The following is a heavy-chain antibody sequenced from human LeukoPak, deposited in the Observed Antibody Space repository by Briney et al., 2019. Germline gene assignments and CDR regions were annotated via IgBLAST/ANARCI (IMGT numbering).Heavy chain of an antibody. V-gene: IGHV3-23*01. CDR3: AKGQFSTAKFDY. Sequence: GGSLRLSCAASGFTFSSYAMSWVRQAPGKGLEWVSAISGSGGSTYYADSVEGRFTISKDNSKNTLYLQMNSLRAEDTAVYYCAKGQFSTAKFDYWGQGTLVTVSS. CDR1: GFTFSSYA. CDR2: ISGSGGST. J-gene: IGHJ4*02.